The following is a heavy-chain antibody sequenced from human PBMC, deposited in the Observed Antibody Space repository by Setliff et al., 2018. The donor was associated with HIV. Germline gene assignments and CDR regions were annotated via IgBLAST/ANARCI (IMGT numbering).Heavy chain of an antibody. V-gene: IGHV1-8*02. D-gene: IGHD3-22*01. J-gene: IGHJ4*02. CDR2: MNPNSGNT. CDR3: ARGPYYDSNGYHLSSDY. CDR1: GYTFSNYD. Sequence: ASVKVSCKASGYTFSNYDINWVRQATGQGLEWMAWMNPNSGNTGYAQKFQGRVTLTRDTSISTAYMELSSLRSEDTAVYYCARGPYYDSNGYHLSSDYWGQGTLVTVS.